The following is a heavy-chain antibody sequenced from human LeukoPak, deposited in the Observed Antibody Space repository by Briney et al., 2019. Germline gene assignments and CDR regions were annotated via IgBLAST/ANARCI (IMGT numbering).Heavy chain of an antibody. D-gene: IGHD6-19*01. J-gene: IGHJ4*02. V-gene: IGHV3-20*04. CDR1: GFTFDDYV. Sequence: GGSLRLSCAASGFTFDDYVMSRVRQAPGKGLEWVSGINWNGGSTGYADSVKGRFTISRDNAKNSLYLQMNSMRAEDTALYYCARDSTGYSSGSLEWGQGTLVTVSS. CDR2: INWNGGST. CDR3: ARDSTGYSSGSLE.